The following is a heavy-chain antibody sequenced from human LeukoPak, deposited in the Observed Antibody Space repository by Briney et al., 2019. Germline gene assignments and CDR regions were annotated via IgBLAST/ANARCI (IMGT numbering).Heavy chain of an antibody. V-gene: IGHV3-7*01. CDR2: VRQDGRDK. CDR1: GFTFSRYW. CDR3: ASDSPADY. Sequence: GGSLRLSCVASGFTFSRYWMSWVRQAPGKGLEWVANVRQDGRDKNYVDSVKGRFTISRDNAKNSLYLQMNSLRAEDTAVYYCASDSPADYWGQGTLVTVSS. J-gene: IGHJ4*02.